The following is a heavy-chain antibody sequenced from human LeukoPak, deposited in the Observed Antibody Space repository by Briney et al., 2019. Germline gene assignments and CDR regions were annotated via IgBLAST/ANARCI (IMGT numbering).Heavy chain of an antibody. V-gene: IGHV3-23*01. CDR1: GFTFSSYA. CDR2: ISGSGGST. CDR3: AKDQADTNSYFTSVH. Sequence: GGSLRLSCAASGFTFSSYAMSWVRQAPGKGLEWVSAISGSGGSTYYADSVKGRLTISRDNSKNTLYLQMNSLRAEDTAVYYCAKDQADTNSYFTSVHWGQGTLVTVSS. D-gene: IGHD2-21*01. J-gene: IGHJ4*02.